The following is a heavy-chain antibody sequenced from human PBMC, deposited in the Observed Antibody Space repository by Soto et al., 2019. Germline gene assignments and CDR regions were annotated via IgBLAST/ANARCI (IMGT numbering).Heavy chain of an antibody. J-gene: IGHJ4*02. D-gene: IGHD6-13*01. Sequence: NPSETLSLTCTVSGGSISSYYWRWIRQPPGKGLEWIGYIYYSGSTNYNPSLKSRVTMSVDTSKNQFSLKLSSVTAADTAVYYCARDGSSSFLFDYWGQGTLVTVSS. CDR2: IYYSGST. V-gene: IGHV4-59*12. CDR3: ARDGSSSFLFDY. CDR1: GGSISSYY.